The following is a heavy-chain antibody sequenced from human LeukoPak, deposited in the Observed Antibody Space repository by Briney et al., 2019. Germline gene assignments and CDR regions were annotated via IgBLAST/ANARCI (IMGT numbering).Heavy chain of an antibody. CDR1: GFTFSSYW. V-gene: IGHV3-7*01. CDR2: IRQDGDEK. J-gene: IGHJ4*01. CDR3: ARDGTAPGLYFDL. D-gene: IGHD1/OR15-1a*01. Sequence: PGGSLRLSCAVSGFTFSSYWMNWVRQAPGKGLEWVASIRQDGDEKSYVDSVKGRFTISRDNTKNSVYLQMSSLRAEDTAVYYCARDGTAPGLYFDLWGQGTLVTVSS.